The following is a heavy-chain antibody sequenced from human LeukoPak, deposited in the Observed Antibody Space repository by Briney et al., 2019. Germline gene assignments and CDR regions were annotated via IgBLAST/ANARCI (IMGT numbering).Heavy chain of an antibody. D-gene: IGHD5-12*01. CDR1: GYTLTRYP. J-gene: IGHJ5*02. CDR3: VRLNGYTSGMLLGFDP. Sequence: EASVKVSCKASGYTLTRYPLNWVRQAPGQGLEWMGWINTVTGDPTYAQGFTGRLVFSLDISVDMAYLQINNLSTEDTAVYYCVRLNGYTSGMLLGFDPWGQGTLVTVSS. CDR2: INTVTGDP. V-gene: IGHV7-4-1*04.